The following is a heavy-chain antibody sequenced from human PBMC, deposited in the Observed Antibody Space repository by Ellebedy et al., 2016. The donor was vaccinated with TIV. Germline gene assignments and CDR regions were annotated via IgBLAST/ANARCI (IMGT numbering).Heavy chain of an antibody. CDR2: IYYSGST. CDR1: GGAISSYY. Sequence: MPSETLSLTCTVSGGAISSYYWSWIRQLPGKGLEWIGYIYYSGSTNYNPSLKSRVTISVDTSKNQFSLKLSSVTAADTAVYYCARVESGVRGVWNWFDPWGQGTLVTVSS. J-gene: IGHJ5*02. V-gene: IGHV4-59*01. CDR3: ARVESGVRGVWNWFDP. D-gene: IGHD3-10*01.